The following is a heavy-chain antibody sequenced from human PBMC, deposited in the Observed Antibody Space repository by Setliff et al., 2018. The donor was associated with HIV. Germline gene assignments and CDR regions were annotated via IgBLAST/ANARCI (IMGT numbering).Heavy chain of an antibody. V-gene: IGHV4-38-2*02. D-gene: IGHD6-19*01. CDR1: GYSISSGYY. CDR2: IYHSGST. Sequence: SETLSLTCTVSGYSISSGYYWGWIRQPPGKGLEWIGSIYHSGSTYYNPSLKSRVTISVDTSKNQFSLKLSSVTAADTAVYYCARVRGSSGWYVFDYWGQGTLVTVSS. J-gene: IGHJ4*02. CDR3: ARVRGSSGWYVFDY.